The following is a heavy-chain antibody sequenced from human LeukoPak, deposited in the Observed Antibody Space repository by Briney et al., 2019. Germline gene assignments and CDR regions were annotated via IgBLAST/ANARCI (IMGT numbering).Heavy chain of an antibody. Sequence: SETLSLTCVVYGESFSDYYWSWIRQXPGKGLEWIGQIHQGGSTNYNSSLKSRVTISLDTSKNQISLRLTSVTAADTAVYYCAREGFRSVYRFFDYWGQGTLVTVSS. V-gene: IGHV4-34*01. CDR1: GESFSDYY. CDR2: IHQGGST. CDR3: AREGFRSVYRFFDY. J-gene: IGHJ4*02. D-gene: IGHD3-16*02.